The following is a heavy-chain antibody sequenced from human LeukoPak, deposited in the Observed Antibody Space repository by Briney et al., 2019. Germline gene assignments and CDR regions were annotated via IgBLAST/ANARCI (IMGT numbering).Heavy chain of an antibody. CDR1: GFTFSRYA. J-gene: IGHJ4*02. D-gene: IGHD3-22*01. CDR2: TSYNGGSR. CDR3: AREGSDDSSGYQTY. Sequence: GGSLRLSCAASGFTFSRYAMSWVRQAPGKGLEWVSGTSYNGGSRFYADSVKGRFTISKDISKNMLFLQMNSLRAEDTAVYYCAREGSDDSSGYQTYWGQGTLVTVSS. V-gene: IGHV3-23*01.